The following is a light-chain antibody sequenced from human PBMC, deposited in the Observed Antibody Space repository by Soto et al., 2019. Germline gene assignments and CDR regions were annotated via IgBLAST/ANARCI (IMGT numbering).Light chain of an antibody. V-gene: IGLV3-21*02. CDR1: RIGSKS. J-gene: IGLJ1*01. CDR2: DDS. Sequence: SYELTQPPSVSVAPGQTARITCGGNRIGSKSVQWYEQKAGQAPVLVDYDDSDRPSGIPGRFSGSKSGNTATLTISDVGADDDADYYCQVWDSSRDHYVFGPGTKVTVL. CDR3: QVWDSSRDHYV.